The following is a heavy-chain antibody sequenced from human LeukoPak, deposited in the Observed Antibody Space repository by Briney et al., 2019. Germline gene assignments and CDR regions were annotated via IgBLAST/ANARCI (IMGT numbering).Heavy chain of an antibody. V-gene: IGHV3-23*01. CDR2: ISGSGGST. D-gene: IGHD3-16*02. Sequence: GGTLRLSCAASGFTFSSYGMSWVRQAPGKGLEWVSAISGSGGSTYYADSVKGRFTISRDNSKNTLYLQMNSLRAEDTAVYYCAKDFQSTLWGSYRFFVAFDIWGQGTMVTVSS. CDR1: GFTFSSYG. CDR3: AKDFQSTLWGSYRFFVAFDI. J-gene: IGHJ3*02.